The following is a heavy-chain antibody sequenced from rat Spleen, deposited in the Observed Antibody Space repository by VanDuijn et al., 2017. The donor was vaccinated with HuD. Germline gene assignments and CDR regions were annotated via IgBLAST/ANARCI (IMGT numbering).Heavy chain of an antibody. Sequence: EVQLQESGPGLVKPSQSLSLTCSVTDHSITNGYRWNWIRKFPGNKLEWMGYINSAGNTLYNPSLKSRISITRDTSKNQFFLQLNSVTTEDTDTYYCARHNSGYGVMDAWGQGASVTVSS. J-gene: IGHJ4*01. V-gene: IGHV3-3*01. D-gene: IGHD4-3*01. CDR3: ARHNSGYGVMDA. CDR1: DHSITNGYR. CDR2: INSAGNT.